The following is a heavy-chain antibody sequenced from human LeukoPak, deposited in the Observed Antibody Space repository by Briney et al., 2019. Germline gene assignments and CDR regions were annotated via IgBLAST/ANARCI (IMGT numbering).Heavy chain of an antibody. J-gene: IGHJ4*02. CDR1: GFTFNNYA. Sequence: GGSLRLSCVGSGFTFNNYAMSWVRQAPGKGLEWVSYISSSSSTIYYADSVKGRFTISRDNAKNSLYLQMNSLRDGDTAVYYCARVRFSGDREDYWGQGTLVTVSS. CDR3: ARVRFSGDREDY. D-gene: IGHD3-10*01. V-gene: IGHV3-48*02. CDR2: ISSSSSTI.